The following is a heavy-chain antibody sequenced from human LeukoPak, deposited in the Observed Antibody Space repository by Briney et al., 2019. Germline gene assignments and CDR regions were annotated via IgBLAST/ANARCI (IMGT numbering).Heavy chain of an antibody. Sequence: TGGSLRLSCAASGFTFDDYGMSWVRQVPGKGLEWVSGINWNGGSTGYADSVKGRFTISRDNAKNSLYLQMNSLRAEDTALYYCARGDTNYGSGSYFGHQYYYMDVWGKGTTVTVSS. CDR3: ARGDTNYGSGSYFGHQYYYMDV. J-gene: IGHJ6*03. CDR2: INWNGGST. D-gene: IGHD3-10*01. V-gene: IGHV3-20*04. CDR1: GFTFDDYG.